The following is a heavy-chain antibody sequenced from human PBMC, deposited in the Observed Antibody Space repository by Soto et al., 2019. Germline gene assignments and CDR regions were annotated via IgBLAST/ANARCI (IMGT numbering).Heavy chain of an antibody. Sequence: EVQLVESGGGLVQPGGSLSLSCAASGFTFSSYEMNWFRQAPGKGLEWVSYISSSGSTIYYADSVKGRFTISRDNAKNSLCLQMNSLRAEDTAVYYCARVRVIAMIAYYYGKGVWGQGTTVTVSS. CDR3: ARVRVIAMIAYYYGKGV. V-gene: IGHV3-48*03. D-gene: IGHD3-22*01. J-gene: IGHJ6*02. CDR1: GFTFSSYE. CDR2: ISSSGSTI.